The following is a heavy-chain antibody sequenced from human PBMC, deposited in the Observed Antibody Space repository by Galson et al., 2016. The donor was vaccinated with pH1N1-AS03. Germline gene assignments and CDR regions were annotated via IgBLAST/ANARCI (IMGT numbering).Heavy chain of an antibody. CDR3: ARDRHYDSSGRYFYESEH. J-gene: IGHJ4*02. D-gene: IGHD3-22*01. CDR1: GGTFSNYA. Sequence: SVKVSCKASGGTFSNYAISWMRQAPGQGLEWMGGIHPIFGTPSHAQKFRGRLTVTADASTSAAYMELSSLTSVDTAIYYCARDRHYDSSGRYFYESEHWGQGTLVIVSS. V-gene: IGHV1-69*13. CDR2: IHPIFGTP.